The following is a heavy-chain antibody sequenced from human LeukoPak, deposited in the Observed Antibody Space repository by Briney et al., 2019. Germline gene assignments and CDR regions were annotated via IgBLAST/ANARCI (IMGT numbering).Heavy chain of an antibody. CDR1: GFTFSSYG. D-gene: IGHD5-24*01. CDR2: ISYDGSNK. J-gene: IGHJ4*02. V-gene: IGHV3-30*03. CDR3: VRARDGFNVLDC. Sequence: GGSLRLSCAASGFTFSSYGMHWVRQAPGKGLEWVAVISYDGSNKYYADSLEGRFTISRDNSRNILLLETNSLRAEDTALYYCVRARDGFNVLDCWGQGDLVTVSS.